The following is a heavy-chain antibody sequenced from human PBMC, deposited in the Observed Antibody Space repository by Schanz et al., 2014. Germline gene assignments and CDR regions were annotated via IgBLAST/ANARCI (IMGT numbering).Heavy chain of an antibody. Sequence: VQVVESGGGLVQPGGSLRLSCAVSGFTVSANYMIWVRQPPGKGLEWVAVIRYDGRNKNFVESVKGRFTISRDSSKNTLYLQMNSLRADDTAVYYCAKSKSQLPLFDYWGQGTLVAVSS. J-gene: IGHJ4*02. D-gene: IGHD2-21*01. V-gene: IGHV3-30*02. CDR1: GFTVSANY. CDR3: AKSKSQLPLFDY. CDR2: IRYDGRNK.